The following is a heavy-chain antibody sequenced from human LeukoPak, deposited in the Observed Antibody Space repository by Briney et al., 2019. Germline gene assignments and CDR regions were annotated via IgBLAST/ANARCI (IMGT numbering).Heavy chain of an antibody. J-gene: IGHJ4*02. D-gene: IGHD6-13*01. CDR1: AYSFTSYW. CDR2: IYPGESDT. Sequence: GESLKISCKGPAYSFTSYWIGWVRQMPGKGLEWMGIIYPGESDTRYSPSFQGQVTISADKSINTAYLQWSSLKASDTAIYYCARHGDGIASAGRGSFDYWGQGTLVTVSS. V-gene: IGHV5-51*01. CDR3: ARHGDGIASAGRGSFDY.